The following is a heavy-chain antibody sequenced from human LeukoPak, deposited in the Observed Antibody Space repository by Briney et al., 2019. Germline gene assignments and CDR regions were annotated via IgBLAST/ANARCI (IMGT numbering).Heavy chain of an antibody. J-gene: IGHJ6*04. D-gene: IGHD2-2*01. CDR2: INHSGST. Sequence: SETLSLTCAVYGGSFRGYYWSWIRQPPGKGLEWIGEINHSGSTNYNPSLKSRVTISVDTSKNQFSLKLSSVAAADTAVYYCASQMRQLPGSYYYYYGMDVWGKGTTVTVSS. CDR1: GGSFRGYY. CDR3: ASQMRQLPGSYYYYYGMDV. V-gene: IGHV4-34*01.